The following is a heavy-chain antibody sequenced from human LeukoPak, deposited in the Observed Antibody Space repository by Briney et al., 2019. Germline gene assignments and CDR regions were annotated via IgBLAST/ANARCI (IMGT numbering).Heavy chain of an antibody. CDR1: GGTFSSYA. V-gene: IGHV1-69*05. J-gene: IGHJ4*02. D-gene: IGHD3-10*01. CDR3: ARGITMVRGELDY. CDR2: IIPIFGTA. Sequence: ASVKVSCKASGGTFSSYAISWVRQAPGQGLEWMGRIIPIFGTANYAQKFQGRVTITTDESTSTAYMELSSLRSEDAAVYYCARGITMVRGELDYWGQGTLVTVSS.